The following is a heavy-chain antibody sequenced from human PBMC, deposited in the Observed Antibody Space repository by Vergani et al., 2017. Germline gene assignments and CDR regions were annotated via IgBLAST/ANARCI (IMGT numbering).Heavy chain of an antibody. CDR3: ARDKRSGSGSYYMYYYYGMDV. CDR1: GFTFSSYA. CDR2: ISGSGGNT. Sequence: EVQLLESGGNLIQPGGSLRLSCGASGFTFSSYAMTWVRLAPGKGLQWVSAISGSGGNTFYTDSVKGRFTISRDNSKDTLYLQMNSLRAEDTAVYYCARDKRSGSGSYYMYYYYGMDVWGQGTTVTVSS. V-gene: IGHV3-23*01. D-gene: IGHD3-10*01. J-gene: IGHJ6*02.